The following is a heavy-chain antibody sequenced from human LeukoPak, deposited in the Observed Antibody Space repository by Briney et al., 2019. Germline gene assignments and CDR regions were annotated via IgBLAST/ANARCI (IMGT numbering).Heavy chain of an antibody. D-gene: IGHD4-17*01. V-gene: IGHV4-31*03. CDR2: IYYSGST. J-gene: IGHJ4*02. Sequence: SQTLSLTCTVSGGSISSGGYSWSWIRQHPGKGLEWIGYIYYSGSTYYNPSLKSRVTISVDTSKNQFSLKLSSVTAADTAVYYCARDDYGDSGGLNWGQGTLVTVSS. CDR3: ARDDYGDSGGLN. CDR1: GGSISSGGYS.